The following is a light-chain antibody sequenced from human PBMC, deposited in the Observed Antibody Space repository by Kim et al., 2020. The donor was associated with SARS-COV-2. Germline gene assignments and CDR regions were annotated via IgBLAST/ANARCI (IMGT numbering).Light chain of an antibody. V-gene: IGKV3-11*01. CDR2: DAS. J-gene: IGKJ4*01. CDR1: QSVSSY. Sequence: EIVLTQSPATLSLSPGERATLSCRASQSVSSYLAWYQQKPGQAPRLLIYDASNRATGIPARFSGSGSGTDFTLTISSLEPEDFAVYCCQQSSNWLTFGGGTKVEI. CDR3: QQSSNWLT.